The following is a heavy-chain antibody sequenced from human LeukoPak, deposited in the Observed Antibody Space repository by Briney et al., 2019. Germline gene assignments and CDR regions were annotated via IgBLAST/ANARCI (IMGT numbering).Heavy chain of an antibody. D-gene: IGHD3-3*01. CDR2: ISGSGGST. CDR3: ARGKKVLRFLEWLLYY. CDR1: GFTFSNYA. V-gene: IGHV3-23*01. J-gene: IGHJ4*02. Sequence: AGGSLRLSCAASGFTFSNYAMSWVRQAPGKGLEWVSAISGSGGSTNYADSVKGRFTVSRDNSKNTLYLQMNSLRAEDTAVYYCARGKKVLRFLEWLLYYWGQGTLVTVSS.